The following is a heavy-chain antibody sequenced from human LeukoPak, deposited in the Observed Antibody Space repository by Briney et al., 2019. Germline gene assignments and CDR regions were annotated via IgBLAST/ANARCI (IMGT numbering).Heavy chain of an antibody. Sequence: GGSLRLSCAASGFTFSSYAMSWVRQAPGKGLEWVSAISGSGGSTYYADSVKGRFTISRDNAKNSLYLQMNSLRAEDTAVYYCAKMEDYYDSSGYRETYYYYGMDVWGQGTTVTVSS. V-gene: IGHV3-23*01. CDR3: AKMEDYYDSSGYRETYYYYGMDV. CDR2: ISGSGGST. D-gene: IGHD3-22*01. J-gene: IGHJ6*02. CDR1: GFTFSSYA.